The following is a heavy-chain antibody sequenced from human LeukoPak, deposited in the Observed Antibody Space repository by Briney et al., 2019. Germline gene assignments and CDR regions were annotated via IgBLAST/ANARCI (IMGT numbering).Heavy chain of an antibody. CDR1: GFTFSDYW. V-gene: IGHV3-7*01. CDR3: ARDEGYLNYYGSGSYYGGMDV. J-gene: IGHJ6*02. Sequence: PGGSLRLSCAASGFTFSDYWVSWLRQAPGQGLEWVANIKQDGSEKYYLDSVRGRFTISRDNAKNSLYLQMNSLRAEDTAVYYCARDEGYLNYYGSGSYYGGMDVWGQGTTVTVSS. D-gene: IGHD3-10*01. CDR2: IKQDGSEK.